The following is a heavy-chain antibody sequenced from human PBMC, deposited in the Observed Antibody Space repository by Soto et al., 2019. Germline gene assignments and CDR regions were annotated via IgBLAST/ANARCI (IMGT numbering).Heavy chain of an antibody. D-gene: IGHD5-12*01. CDR1: GFSLSNARMG. CDR3: ARMGSGYDWVFDY. CDR2: IFSNDKK. Sequence: SGPTLVNPTETLTLTCTVSGFSLSNARMGVSWIRQPPGKALEWLAHIFSNDKKSYSTSLKSRLTISKDTSKSQVVLTMTNMDPVDTATYYCARMGSGYDWVFDYWGQGTLVTVSS. J-gene: IGHJ4*02. V-gene: IGHV2-26*01.